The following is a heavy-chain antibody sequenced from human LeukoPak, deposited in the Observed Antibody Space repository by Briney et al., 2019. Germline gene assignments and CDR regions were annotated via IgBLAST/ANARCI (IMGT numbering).Heavy chain of an antibody. CDR3: ARCEGSYYYGSGSYSGPNFDY. J-gene: IGHJ4*02. CDR1: GSSFTSYW. CDR2: IYPGDSDT. D-gene: IGHD3-10*01. V-gene: IGHV5-51*01. Sequence: GASLKISCKGSGSSFTSYWIGWVRQMPGKGLERMGIIYPGDSDTSYSPSFQGQVTISADKSISTAYLQWSSLKASDTAMYYCARCEGSYYYGSGSYSGPNFDYWGQGTLVTVSS.